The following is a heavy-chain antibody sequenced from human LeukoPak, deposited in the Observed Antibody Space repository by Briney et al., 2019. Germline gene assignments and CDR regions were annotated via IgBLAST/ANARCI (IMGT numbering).Heavy chain of an antibody. J-gene: IGHJ6*03. V-gene: IGHV1-18*01. D-gene: IGHD3-3*01. Sequence: ASVKVSCKASGYAFASYGISWVRQAPGQGLEWMGWISAYNGNTNYAQKLQGRVTMTTDTSTSTAYMELRSLRSDDTAVYYCARANSYDFWSGYYLPYYMDVWGKGTTVTVSS. CDR3: ARANSYDFWSGYYLPYYMDV. CDR1: GYAFASYG. CDR2: ISAYNGNT.